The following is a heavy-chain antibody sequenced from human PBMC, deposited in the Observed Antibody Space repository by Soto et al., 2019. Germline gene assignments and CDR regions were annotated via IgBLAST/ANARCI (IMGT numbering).Heavy chain of an antibody. V-gene: IGHV4-31*03. D-gene: IGHD2-15*01. CDR3: ARVYCSGGSCNNPSFDY. CDR2: IYYSGST. J-gene: IGHJ4*02. Sequence: QVQLQESGPGLVKPSQTLSLTCTVSGGSISSGGYYWSWIRQHPGKGLEWIGYIYYSGSTYYNPSRKSRVTISVDTSKNQFSLKLSSVTAADTAVYYCARVYCSGGSCNNPSFDYWGQGTLVTVSS. CDR1: GGSISSGGYY.